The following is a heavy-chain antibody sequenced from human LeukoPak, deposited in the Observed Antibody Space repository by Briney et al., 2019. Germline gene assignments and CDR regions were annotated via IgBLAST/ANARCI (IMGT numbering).Heavy chain of an antibody. V-gene: IGHV3-20*04. CDR2: INWNGGST. CDR3: ARDGLRGYGDRYYYYMDV. J-gene: IGHJ6*03. CDR1: GFTFSSYS. Sequence: GGSLRLSCAASGFTFSSYSMNWVRQAPGKGLEWVSGINWNGGSTGYADSVKGRFTISRDNAKNSLYLQMNSLRAEDTALYYCARDGLRGYGDRYYYYMDVWGKGTTVTVSS. D-gene: IGHD4-17*01.